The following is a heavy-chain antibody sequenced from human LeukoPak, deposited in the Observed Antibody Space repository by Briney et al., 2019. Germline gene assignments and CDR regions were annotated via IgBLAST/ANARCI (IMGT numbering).Heavy chain of an antibody. V-gene: IGHV3-11*04. CDR3: ARDNRGGYSYGSVDY. CDR1: GFTFSDYY. J-gene: IGHJ4*02. D-gene: IGHD5-18*01. Sequence: PGGSLRLSCAASGFTFSDYYMSLIRQAPGKGLKWVSYISSSGSTIYYADSVKGRFTISRDNAKNSLYLQMNSLRAEDTAVYYCARDNRGGYSYGSVDYWGQGTLVTVSS. CDR2: ISSSGSTI.